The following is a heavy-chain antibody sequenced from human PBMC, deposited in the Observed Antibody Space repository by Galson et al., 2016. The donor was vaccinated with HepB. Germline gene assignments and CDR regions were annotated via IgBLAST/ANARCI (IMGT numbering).Heavy chain of an antibody. CDR3: AISTAAVPASINWFDP. Sequence: NWCTWVRQPPGKGLEWIGEVFHSGSTYYNPSLKSRVTMSVDKSKNHFSLKLTSVTAADTAVYYCAISTAAVPASINWFDPWGQGTLVTVSS. V-gene: IGHV4-4*02. CDR1: NW. D-gene: IGHD2-2*01. J-gene: IGHJ5*02. CDR2: VFHSGST.